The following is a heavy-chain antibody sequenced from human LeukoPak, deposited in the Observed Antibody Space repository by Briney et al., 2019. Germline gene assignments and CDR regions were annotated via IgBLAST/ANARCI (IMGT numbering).Heavy chain of an antibody. CDR2: ISGSATNT. Sequence: GGTLRLSCATSGFSFSNYGMTWVRQAPGKGLEWVSSISGSATNTFYADSVKGRFTISRDNSKNTFYLQMNSLRAEDTAVYYCAKVAQMRTTSTPFDYWDQGTLVTVSS. J-gene: IGHJ4*02. CDR1: GFSFSNYG. CDR3: AKVAQMRTTSTPFDY. D-gene: IGHD1-1*01. V-gene: IGHV3-23*01.